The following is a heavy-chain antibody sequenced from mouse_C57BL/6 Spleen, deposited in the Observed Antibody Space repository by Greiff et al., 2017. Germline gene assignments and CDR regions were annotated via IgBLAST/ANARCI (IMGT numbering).Heavy chain of an antibody. CDR3: ARGDDYDTWFAY. CDR1: GYTFPSYW. D-gene: IGHD2-4*01. CDR2: IDPNSGGT. Sequence: QVQLKQPGAELVTPGASVQLSCKASGYTFPSYWMHWVKQRPGRGLEWIGRIDPNSGGTKYNEKFKSKATLTVDKPSSTAYMQLSSLTSEDSAVYYCARGDDYDTWFAYWGQGTLVTVSA. J-gene: IGHJ3*01. V-gene: IGHV1-72*01.